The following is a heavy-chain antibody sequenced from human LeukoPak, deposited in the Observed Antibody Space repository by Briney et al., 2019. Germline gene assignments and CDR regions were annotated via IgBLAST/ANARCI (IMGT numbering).Heavy chain of an antibody. CDR3: AKDQGEAVAGYYYYYGMDV. D-gene: IGHD6-19*01. Sequence: GGSLRLSCAASGFTFSSYAMSWVRQAPGKGLEWVSAISGSGGSTYYADSVKGRFTISRDNSKNTLYLQMNSLRAEDTAVYYCAKDQGEAVAGYYYYYGMDVWGQGTTVTVSS. J-gene: IGHJ6*02. V-gene: IGHV3-23*01. CDR1: GFTFSSYA. CDR2: ISGSGGST.